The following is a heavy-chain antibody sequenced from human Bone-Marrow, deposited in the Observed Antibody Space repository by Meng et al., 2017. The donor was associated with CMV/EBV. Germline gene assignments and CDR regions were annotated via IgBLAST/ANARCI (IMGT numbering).Heavy chain of an antibody. Sequence: GESLKISCAASGFTFSSYAMSWVRQAPGKGLEWVSVIYSGGSTYYADSVKGRFTISRDNSKNTLYLQMNSLRAEDTAVYYSARDFGSSFDYWGQGTLVTVSS. CDR3: ARDFGSSFDY. CDR2: IYSGGST. J-gene: IGHJ4*02. D-gene: IGHD6-6*01. V-gene: IGHV3-66*02. CDR1: GFTFSSYA.